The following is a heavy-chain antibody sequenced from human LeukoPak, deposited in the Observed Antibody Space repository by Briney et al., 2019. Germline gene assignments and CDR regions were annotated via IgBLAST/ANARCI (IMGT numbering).Heavy chain of an antibody. CDR2: IYTSGST. CDR3: TAETYGGKPLYFFDY. Sequence: SETLSLTCTVSGGSISSYYWSWIRQPAGKGLEWIGRIYTSGSTNYNPPLKSRVTISVDTSKNQVSLKVRSVTAADTAVYYCTAETYGGKPLYFFDYWGQGTLVAVSS. J-gene: IGHJ4*02. V-gene: IGHV4-4*07. CDR1: GGSISSYY. D-gene: IGHD4-23*01.